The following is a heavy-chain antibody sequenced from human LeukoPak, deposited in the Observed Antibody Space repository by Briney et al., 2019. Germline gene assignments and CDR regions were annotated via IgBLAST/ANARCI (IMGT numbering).Heavy chain of an antibody. Sequence: SQTLSLTCAVSGGSISSGGYSWSWIRQPPGKGLEWIGYIYHSGSTYYNPSLKSRVTISVDTSKNQFSLKLSSVTAADTAVYYCAGHHPRNTVDFWGQGTLVTVSS. J-gene: IGHJ4*02. D-gene: IGHD2/OR15-2a*01. CDR3: AGHHPRNTVDF. CDR2: IYHSGST. V-gene: IGHV4-30-2*01. CDR1: GGSISSGGYS.